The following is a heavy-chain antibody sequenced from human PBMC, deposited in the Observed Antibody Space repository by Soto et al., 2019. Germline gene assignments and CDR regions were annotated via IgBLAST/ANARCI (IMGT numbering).Heavy chain of an antibody. CDR2: IYYSGNT. V-gene: IGHV4-39*07. Sequence: SETLSLTCTVSGGSISSSSYYWGWIRQPPGKGLEWIGSIYYSGNTYYNPSLKSRVTISVDTSKNQFSLKLSSVTAADTAVYYCARCLASTRCWDGMDVWGQGTTVPVSS. CDR1: GGSISSSSYY. D-gene: IGHD2-2*01. CDR3: ARCLASTRCWDGMDV. J-gene: IGHJ6*02.